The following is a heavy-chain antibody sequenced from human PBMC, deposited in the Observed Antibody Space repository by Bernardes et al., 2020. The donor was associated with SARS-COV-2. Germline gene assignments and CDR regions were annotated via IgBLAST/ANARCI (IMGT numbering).Heavy chain of an antibody. CDR2: VSYGGDS. V-gene: IGHV4-39*01. Sequence: SETLSLTCVVSGDSITNSGYYWAWIRQSPGKGLEWIGSVSYGGDSYYTPSLKSRVAISVDPSKNHLSLRLSSLTAADSGVYYCARQGATASGYFPYHYGMDAWGPGTTVVVSS. J-gene: IGHJ6*02. CDR3: ARQGATASGYFPYHYGMDA. D-gene: IGHD3-22*01. CDR1: GDSITNSGYY.